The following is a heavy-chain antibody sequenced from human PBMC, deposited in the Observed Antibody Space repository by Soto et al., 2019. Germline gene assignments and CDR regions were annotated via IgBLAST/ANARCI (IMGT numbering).Heavy chain of an antibody. V-gene: IGHV4-59*08. Sequence: QVQLQESGPGLVKPSETLSLTCTVSGGSISTYYWSWIRQPPGKGLEWVGYIYYSGSTNYSPSLKSRVSISIDTSKNQFSLKLSSVTAADTAVYYCARHSKGSYFYYGMDVWGQGTTVTVSS. CDR2: IYYSGST. J-gene: IGHJ6*02. D-gene: IGHD3-10*01. CDR1: GGSISTYY. CDR3: ARHSKGSYFYYGMDV.